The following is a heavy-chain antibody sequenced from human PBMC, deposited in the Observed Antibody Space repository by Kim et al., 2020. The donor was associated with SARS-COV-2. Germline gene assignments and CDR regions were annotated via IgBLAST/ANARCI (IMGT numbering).Heavy chain of an antibody. V-gene: IGHV1-69*04. CDR3: ARGRTYYYDSSGYPGSFDI. Sequence: SVKVSCKASGGTFSSYAISWVRQAPGQGLEWMGRIIPILGIANYAQKFQGRVTITADKSTSTAYMELSSLRSEDTAVYYCARGRTYYYDSSGYPGSFDIWGQGTMVTVSS. CDR1: GGTFSSYA. CDR2: IIPILGIA. D-gene: IGHD3-22*01. J-gene: IGHJ3*02.